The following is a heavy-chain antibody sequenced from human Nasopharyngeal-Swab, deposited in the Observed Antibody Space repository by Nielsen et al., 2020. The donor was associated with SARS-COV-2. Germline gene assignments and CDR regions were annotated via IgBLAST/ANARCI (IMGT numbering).Heavy chain of an antibody. CDR2: VHFLGST. CDR3: ARDSYRDAFDI. J-gene: IGHJ3*02. V-gene: IGHV4-61*01. Sequence: SETLSLTCSVSGGSISSSPYYWGWIRQSPGKGLEWIGYVHFLGSTDYNPSLKSRVTISLDTSNYQFSLRLSSVTAADTAVYYCARDSYRDAFDIWGQGTMATVSS. CDR1: GGSISSSPYY.